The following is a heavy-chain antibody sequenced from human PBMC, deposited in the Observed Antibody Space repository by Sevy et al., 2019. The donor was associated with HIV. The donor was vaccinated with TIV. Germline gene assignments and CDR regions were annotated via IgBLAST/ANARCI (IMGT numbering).Heavy chain of an antibody. V-gene: IGHV3-30*18. D-gene: IGHD3-22*01. J-gene: IGHJ4*02. CDR1: GFTFSTYG. CDR3: AKDTLPNYYDSSGSLDS. Sequence: GGSLRLSCAASGFTFSTYGMHWVRQAPGKGLEWVAVISYDESNKYYADSVKGRFTISRDNSNNTLYLQMNNLRAEDTAVYHCAKDTLPNYYDSSGSLDSWGQGTLVTVSS. CDR2: ISYDESNK.